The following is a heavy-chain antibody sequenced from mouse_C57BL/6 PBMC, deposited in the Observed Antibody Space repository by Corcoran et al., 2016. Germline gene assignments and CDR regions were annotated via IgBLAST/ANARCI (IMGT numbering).Heavy chain of an antibody. J-gene: IGHJ4*01. CDR2: INTYSGVP. CDR3: ARYITTVVATRAMDY. D-gene: IGHD1-1*01. CDR1: GYTFTTYG. V-gene: IGHV9-3*01. Sequence: QIQLVQSGPELKKPGETVKISCKASGYTFTTYGMSWVKQAPGKGLKWMGWINTYSGVPTYADDFKGRFAFSLETSASTAYLQINNLKNEDTATYFCARYITTVVATRAMDYWGQGTSVTVSS.